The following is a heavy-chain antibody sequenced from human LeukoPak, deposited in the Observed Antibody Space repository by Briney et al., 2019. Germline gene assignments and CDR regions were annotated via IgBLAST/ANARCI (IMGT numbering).Heavy chain of an antibody. V-gene: IGHV1-18*01. CDR1: GYTFTSYG. Sequence: GASVKVSCKASGYTFTSYGISWVRQAPGQGLEWMGWIRAYNGNTNYAQKLQGRVTMTTDTSTSTAYMELRSLRSDDTAVYYCARTGGSGWPTPHYFDYWGQGTLVTVSS. J-gene: IGHJ4*02. D-gene: IGHD6-19*01. CDR3: ARTGGSGWPTPHYFDY. CDR2: IRAYNGNT.